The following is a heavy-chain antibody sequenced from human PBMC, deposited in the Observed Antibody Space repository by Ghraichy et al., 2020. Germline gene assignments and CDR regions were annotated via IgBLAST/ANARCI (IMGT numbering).Heavy chain of an antibody. CDR2: ISGSGGST. CDR3: AKPKCYFASGREAFDC. J-gene: IGHJ4*02. CDR1: GFSFRTYA. V-gene: IGHV3-23*01. D-gene: IGHD3-10*01. Sequence: GGSLRLSCAASGFSFRTYAMSWVRQAPGRGLEWVSIISGSGGSTYYADSVKGRFTISRDNSKNTLYLQMNSLRVEDTPVYFCAKPKCYFASGREAFDCWGQGTLVTVSS.